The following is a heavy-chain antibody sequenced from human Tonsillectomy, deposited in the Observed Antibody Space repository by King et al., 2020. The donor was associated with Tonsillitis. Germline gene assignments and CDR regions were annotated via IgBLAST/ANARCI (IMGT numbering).Heavy chain of an antibody. V-gene: IGHV3-30-3*01. D-gene: IGHD3-10*01. CDR3: ARGRGAYWYFDL. J-gene: IGHJ2*01. Sequence: VQLVESGGGVVQPGRSLRLSCAASGFTFSSYAMHWVRQAPGKGLEWVAVISYDGSNKYYADSVKGRFTTSRDNSKNTLYLQMNSLRAEDTAVYYCARGRGAYWYFDLWGRGTLVTVSS. CDR1: GFTFSSYA. CDR2: ISYDGSNK.